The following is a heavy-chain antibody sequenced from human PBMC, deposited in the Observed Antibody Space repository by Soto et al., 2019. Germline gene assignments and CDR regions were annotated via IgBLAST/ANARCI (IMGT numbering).Heavy chain of an antibody. CDR3: ASDFEYYYDSSGYYEKTDFDY. J-gene: IGHJ4*02. CDR1: GYTFTSYG. Sequence: ASVKVSCKASGYTFTSYGISWVRQAPGQGLEWMGWISAYNGNTNYAQKLQGRVTMTTDTSTSTAYMELRSLRSDDTAVYYCASDFEYYYDSSGYYEKTDFDYWGQGTLVTVSS. V-gene: IGHV1-18*04. D-gene: IGHD3-22*01. CDR2: ISAYNGNT.